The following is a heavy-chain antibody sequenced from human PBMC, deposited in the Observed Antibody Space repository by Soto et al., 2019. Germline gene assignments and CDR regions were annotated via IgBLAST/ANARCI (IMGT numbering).Heavy chain of an antibody. J-gene: IGHJ6*02. CDR2: INPNSGGT. CDR1: GYTFTGYY. D-gene: IGHD1-7*01. CDR3: ARALELAGWYYYHGMDV. Sequence: GASVKVSCKASGYTFTGYYMHWVRQAPGQGLEWMGWINPNSGGTNYAQKFQGWVTMTRDTSISTAYMELSRLRSDDTAVYYCARALELAGWYYYHGMDVWGQGTTVTVSS. V-gene: IGHV1-2*04.